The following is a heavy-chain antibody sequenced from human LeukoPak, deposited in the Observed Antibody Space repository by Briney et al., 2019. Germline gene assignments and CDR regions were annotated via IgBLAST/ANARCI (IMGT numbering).Heavy chain of an antibody. D-gene: IGHD6-19*01. Sequence: GGPLRLSCAASGFTFSSYAMSWVRQAPGKGLEWVSAISGSGGSTYYADSVKGRFTISRDNSKNTLYLQMNGLRAEDTAVYYCAKGLIAVAGLRAFDIWGQGTMVTVSS. J-gene: IGHJ3*02. CDR1: GFTFSSYA. CDR2: ISGSGGST. V-gene: IGHV3-23*01. CDR3: AKGLIAVAGLRAFDI.